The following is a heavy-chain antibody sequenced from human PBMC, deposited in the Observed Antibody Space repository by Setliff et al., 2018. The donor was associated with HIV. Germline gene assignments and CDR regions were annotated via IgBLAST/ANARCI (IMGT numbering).Heavy chain of an antibody. CDR2: IYYSGST. CDR1: GGSISRYY. J-gene: IGHJ4*02. D-gene: IGHD3-22*01. V-gene: IGHV4-59*01. Sequence: SETLSLTCTVSGGSISRYYWSWIRQPPGKGLEWIGYIYYSGSTNYNPSLKSRVTISVDTSKNQFSLRLSSVTAADTAVYYCARAIGHYYDSSGYYLRTYFDHWGQGNLVTVSS. CDR3: ARAIGHYYDSSGYYLRTYFDH.